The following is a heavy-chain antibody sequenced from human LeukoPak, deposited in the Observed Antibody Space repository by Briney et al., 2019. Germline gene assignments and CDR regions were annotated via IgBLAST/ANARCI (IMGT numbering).Heavy chain of an antibody. CDR2: ISYDGSNK. CDR3: AKAGLVYCSSTSCYPYYYYMDA. D-gene: IGHD2-2*01. Sequence: GGSLRLSCAASGFTFSSYVMHWVRQAPGKGLEWVAIISYDGSNKYYADSVKGRFTISRDNSKNTLYLQMNSLRAEDTAVYYCAKAGLVYCSSTSCYPYYYYMDAWGKGTTVTISS. J-gene: IGHJ6*03. V-gene: IGHV3-30*04. CDR1: GFTFSSYV.